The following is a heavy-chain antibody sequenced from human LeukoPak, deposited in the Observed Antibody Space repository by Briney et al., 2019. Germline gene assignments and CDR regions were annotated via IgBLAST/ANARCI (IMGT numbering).Heavy chain of an antibody. D-gene: IGHD6-19*01. J-gene: IGHJ4*02. Sequence: GGSLRLSYAASEFTFDGYTMNWVRQAPGKGLEWVSAISSNSNYIYYTDSVKGRFTISRDNAKNLVFLQMNSLRAEDTALYYCATDSSGWYWGQGTLVTVSS. CDR3: ATDSSGWY. CDR1: EFTFDGYT. CDR2: ISSNSNYI. V-gene: IGHV3-21*01.